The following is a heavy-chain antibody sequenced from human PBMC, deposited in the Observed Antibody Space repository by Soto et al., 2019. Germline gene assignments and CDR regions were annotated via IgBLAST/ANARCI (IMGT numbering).Heavy chain of an antibody. CDR3: ARQGIAVADFAAGSALGY. V-gene: IGHV5-10-1*01. CDR2: IDPSDSYT. J-gene: IGHJ4*02. Sequence: PGESLKISCKGSGYSFTSYWISWVRQMPGKGLEWMGRIDPSDSYTNYSPSFQGHVTISADKSISTAYLQWSSLKASDTAMYYCARQGIAVADFAAGSALGYWGQGTLVTVSS. CDR1: GYSFTSYW. D-gene: IGHD6-19*01.